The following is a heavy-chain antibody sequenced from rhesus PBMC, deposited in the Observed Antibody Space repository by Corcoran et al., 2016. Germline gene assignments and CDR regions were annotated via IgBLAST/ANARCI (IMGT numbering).Heavy chain of an antibody. V-gene: IGHV4-76*01. J-gene: IGHJ4*01. D-gene: IGHD6-31*01. CDR1: GGSISGGYD. Sequence: QVQLQESGPGVVKPSETLSLTCAVSGGSISGGYDWSWIRQPPGKGLEWIGYIYGSIGSTNYNPSLKNRVTSLKDASKNECSLKLSSVTAADTAVYYCARDRAAAGRFDYWGQGVLVTVSS. CDR2: IYGSIGST. CDR3: ARDRAAAGRFDY.